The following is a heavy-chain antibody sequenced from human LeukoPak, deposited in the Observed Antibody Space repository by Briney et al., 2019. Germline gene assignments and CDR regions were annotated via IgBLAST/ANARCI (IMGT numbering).Heavy chain of an antibody. J-gene: IGHJ4*02. Sequence: ASVKVSCKVSGYTLTELSMHWVRQAPGKGLEWMGGFDPETIYAQKFQGRVTMTEDTSTDTVYMELNSLRSEDTAVYYCAGGDYSNLLDHWGQGTLVTVSS. V-gene: IGHV1-24*01. CDR2: FDPET. CDR3: AGGDYSNLLDH. D-gene: IGHD4-11*01. CDR1: GYTLTELS.